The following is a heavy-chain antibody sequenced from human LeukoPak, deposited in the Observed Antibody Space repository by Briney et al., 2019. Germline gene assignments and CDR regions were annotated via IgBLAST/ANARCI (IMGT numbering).Heavy chain of an antibody. D-gene: IGHD1-26*01. CDR2: IWYDGSNK. V-gene: IGHV3-30*02. CDR3: ANPLGSGSYYGGEYYFDY. Sequence: PGGSLRLSCAASGFTFSSYGMHWVRQAPGKGLEWVAVIWYDGSNKYYADSVKGRFTISRDNSKNTLYLQMNSLRAEDTAVYYCANPLGSGSYYGGEYYFDYWGQGTLVTVSS. J-gene: IGHJ4*02. CDR1: GFTFSSYG.